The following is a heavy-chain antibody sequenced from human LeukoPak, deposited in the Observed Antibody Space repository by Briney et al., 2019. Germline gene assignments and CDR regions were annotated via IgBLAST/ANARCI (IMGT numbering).Heavy chain of an antibody. CDR1: GGTFSSYA. J-gene: IGHJ5*02. D-gene: IGHD4-17*01. CDR3: ARGVGYGDYENWFDP. CDR2: IIPIFGTA. Sequence: SVKVSCKASGGTFSSYAISWVRQAPGQGLEWMGGIIPIFGTANYAQKFQGRVTITTDESTSTAYMALSSLRSEDTAVYYCARGVGYGDYENWFDPWGQGTLVTVSS. V-gene: IGHV1-69*05.